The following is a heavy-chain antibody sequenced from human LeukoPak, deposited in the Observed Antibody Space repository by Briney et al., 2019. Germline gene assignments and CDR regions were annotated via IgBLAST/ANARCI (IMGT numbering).Heavy chain of an antibody. CDR1: GGSISSYY. Sequence: SETLSLTCTVSGGSISSYYWSWIRQPPGKGLEWIGYIYYRGSTNYNPSLKSRVTISVDTSKNQFSLKLSSVTAADTAIYYCGRGEYYYYYYYMDVWGKGTTVTVSS. D-gene: IGHD2/OR15-2a*01. V-gene: IGHV4-59*08. CDR3: GRGEYYYYYYYMDV. CDR2: IYYRGST. J-gene: IGHJ6*03.